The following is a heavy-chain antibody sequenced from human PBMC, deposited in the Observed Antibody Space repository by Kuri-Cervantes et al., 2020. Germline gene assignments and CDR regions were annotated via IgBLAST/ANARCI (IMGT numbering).Heavy chain of an antibody. CDR1: GFIVSSNY. J-gene: IGHJ4*02. Sequence: GGSLRLSCAASGFIVSSNYMSWVRQAPGKGLEWVSVIYSGGSTYYADSVKGRFTISRDNSKNTLYLQMNSLRAEDTAVYYCARGRRRQWLATYFDYWGQGTLVTVSS. CDR3: ARGRRRQWLATYFDY. D-gene: IGHD6-19*01. CDR2: IYSGGST. V-gene: IGHV3-53*01.